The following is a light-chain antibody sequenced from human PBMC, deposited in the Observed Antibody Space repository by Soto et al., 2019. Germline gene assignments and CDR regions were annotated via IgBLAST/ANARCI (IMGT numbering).Light chain of an antibody. CDR3: QQYGRSPLT. CDR1: QSVTSSY. V-gene: IGKV3-20*01. J-gene: IGKJ4*01. CDR2: GAS. Sequence: EIVLTQSPGTLSLSPGERATLSCRARQSVTSSYLAWYQQKPGQAPRLLIYGASSRATGIPDRFSGSGSGTDFTLTISRLEPEDCAVYYCQQYGRSPLTFGGGTKVEIK.